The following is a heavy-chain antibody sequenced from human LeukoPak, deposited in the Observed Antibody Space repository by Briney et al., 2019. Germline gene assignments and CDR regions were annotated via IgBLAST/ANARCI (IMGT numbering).Heavy chain of an antibody. CDR1: GFTFSSYA. D-gene: IGHD3-10*01. V-gene: IGHV3-23*01. Sequence: QPGGSLRLSCAASGFTFSSYAMYWVRQAPGKGLEWVSSISEFGNDPSYADSVKGRFTISRDDSRNTLYLQMNSLRAEDTAVYYCAKQFVDVWGQGTLVTVSS. CDR3: AKQFVDV. CDR2: ISEFGNDP. J-gene: IGHJ5*02.